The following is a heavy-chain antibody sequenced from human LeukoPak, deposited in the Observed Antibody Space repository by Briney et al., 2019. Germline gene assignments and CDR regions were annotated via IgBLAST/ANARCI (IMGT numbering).Heavy chain of an antibody. CDR2: IYYSGST. D-gene: IGHD5-18*01. J-gene: IGHJ4*02. CDR1: GGSISSSSYY. CDR3: NTAMVLPVPYY. Sequence: PSETLSLTCTVSGGSISSSSYYWGWIRQPPGKGLEWIGSIYYSGSTYYNPSLKSRVTISVDTSKNQFSLKLSSVTAADTAVYYCNTAMVLPVPYYWGQGTLVTVSS. V-gene: IGHV4-39*07.